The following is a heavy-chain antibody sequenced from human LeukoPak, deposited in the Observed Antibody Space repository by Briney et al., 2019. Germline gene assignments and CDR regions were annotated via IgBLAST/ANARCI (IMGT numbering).Heavy chain of an antibody. CDR2: IFYSGNT. CDR1: GGSISVYY. D-gene: IGHD6-13*01. V-gene: IGHV4-59*08. J-gene: IGHJ5*02. CDR3: ERDRGAAGGS. Sequence: SETLSLTCIVSGGSISVYYWCWIRQSPGKGLEWIGYIFYSGNTNYNPSLKSRVTISVDMSKNQFSLNLRSVSAARTAVYDWERDRGAAGGSCGQGTLVTVSS.